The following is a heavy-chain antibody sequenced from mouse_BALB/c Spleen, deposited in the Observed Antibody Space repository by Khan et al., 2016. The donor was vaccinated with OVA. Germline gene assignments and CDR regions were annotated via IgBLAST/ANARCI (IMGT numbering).Heavy chain of an antibody. D-gene: IGHD2-3*01. CDR1: GYTFTTYW. V-gene: IGHV1-7*01. CDR2: INPSTSYT. CDR3: TRRGIYDIFAY. J-gene: IGHJ3*01. Sequence: QVQLQQSGAELAKPGGSVKMSCKASGYTFTTYWMHWIKQRPGQGLEWIGYINPSTSYTEYSQKFKDKATLTADKSSSTAYMQLSSLTSEDSAIYYWTRRGIYDIFAYWGQGTLVTVST.